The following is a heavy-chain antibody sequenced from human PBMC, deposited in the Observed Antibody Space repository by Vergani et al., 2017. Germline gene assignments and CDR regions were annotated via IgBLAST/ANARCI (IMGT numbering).Heavy chain of an antibody. J-gene: IGHJ6*03. V-gene: IGHV3-23*01. D-gene: IGHD2-2*01. CDR1: GFTFSSYA. CDR2: ISGSGGST. CDR3: AKVHQLLHTSYYYYYMDV. Sequence: EVQLLESGGGLVQPGGSLRLSCAASGFTFSSYAMSGVRQAPGKGLEGVSAISGSGGSTYYADSVKGRFTISRDNSKNTLYLQMNSLRAEDTAVYYCAKVHQLLHTSYYYYYMDVWGKGTTVTVSS.